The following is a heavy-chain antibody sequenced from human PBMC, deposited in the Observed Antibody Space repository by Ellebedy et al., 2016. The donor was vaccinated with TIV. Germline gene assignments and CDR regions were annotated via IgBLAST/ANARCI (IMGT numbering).Heavy chain of an antibody. CDR1: GYTFSSYY. V-gene: IGHV1-46*01. D-gene: IGHD3-22*01. CDR2: IKPSGGST. J-gene: IGHJ4*02. Sequence: AASVKVSCKASGYTFSSYYMHWVRQAPGQGFEWMGMIKPSGGSTNDAQKFQGKVTMTRDTSMSTVYMELSSLRPEDTAVYYCARGDRSGYYYFDYWGQGTLVTVSS. CDR3: ARGDRSGYYYFDY.